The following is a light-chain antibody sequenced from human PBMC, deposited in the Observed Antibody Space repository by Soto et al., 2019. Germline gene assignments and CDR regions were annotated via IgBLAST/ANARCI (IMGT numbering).Light chain of an antibody. CDR1: LSVGPW. J-gene: IGKJ1*01. Sequence: DIQMTQSPSTLSTSVGDRVTITCRASLSVGPWLAWYQQKPGKAPNLLIYGASTLQTGVPSRFGGSGSGTDFTLTISSLQTDDFATYYCQQYKTYPWTFGQGTRVEIK. CDR3: QQYKTYPWT. V-gene: IGKV1-5*03. CDR2: GAS.